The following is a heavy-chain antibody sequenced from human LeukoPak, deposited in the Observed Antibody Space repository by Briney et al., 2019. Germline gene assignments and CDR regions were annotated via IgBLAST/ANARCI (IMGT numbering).Heavy chain of an antibody. CDR1: GGSFSGYY. D-gene: IGHD3-9*01. CDR2: INHSGST. Sequence: SETLSLTCAVYGGSFSGYYWSWIRQPPGKGLEWIGEINHSGSTNYNPSLKSRVTISVDTSKNQISLKLTSVTAADTAIYYCARHIHVGLRVSRLGWFDPWGQGTLVTVSS. V-gene: IGHV4-34*01. CDR3: ARHIHVGLRVSRLGWFDP. J-gene: IGHJ5*02.